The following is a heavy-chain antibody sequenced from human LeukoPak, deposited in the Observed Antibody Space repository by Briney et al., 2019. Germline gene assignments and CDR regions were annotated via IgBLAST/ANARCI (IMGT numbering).Heavy chain of an antibody. D-gene: IGHD6-19*01. J-gene: IGHJ4*02. V-gene: IGHV3-48*01. CDR2: IDTSSSTT. CDR1: GLILGFPS. Sequence: SGGSLRPSCAAVGLILGFPSITWVRQAPGKGLEWVSYIDTSSSTTYYAASVKGRFTISRDNAKNSLYLQMDSLRAEDTAVYYCARLLSSGWYGTFDYWGQGTLVTVSS. CDR3: ARLLSSGWYGTFDY.